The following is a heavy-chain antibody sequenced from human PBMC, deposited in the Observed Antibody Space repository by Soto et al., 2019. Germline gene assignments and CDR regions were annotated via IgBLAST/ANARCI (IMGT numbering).Heavy chain of an antibody. CDR1: GFTFSSYD. Sequence: GGSLRLSCAAYGFTFSSYDMHWVRQATGKGLEWVSAIGTAGDPYYPGSVKGRFTISRENAKNSLYLQMNSLRAGDTAVYYCARGRYSSSWFHDAFDIWGQGTMVTVSS. CDR3: ARGRYSSSWFHDAFDI. J-gene: IGHJ3*02. CDR2: IGTAGDP. D-gene: IGHD6-13*01. V-gene: IGHV3-13*05.